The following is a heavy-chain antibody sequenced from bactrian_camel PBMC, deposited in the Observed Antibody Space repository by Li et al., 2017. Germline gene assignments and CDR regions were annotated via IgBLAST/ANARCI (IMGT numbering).Heavy chain of an antibody. J-gene: IGHJ4*01. CDR3: AAEPNIAVGGGHCYATVKGNDYNY. CDR2: IDNDGPA. Sequence: HVQLVESGGASVQAGKSLRLSCEITGNPYSSNCRAWFRQAPGQEREGIAAIDNDGPANYADSVKGRFTITKDNAKNTLYLQMKSLKPEDTAMYYCAAEPNIAVGGGHCYATVKGNDYNYWGQGTQVTVS. CDR1: GNPYSSNC. D-gene: IGHD2*01. V-gene: IGHV3S53*01.